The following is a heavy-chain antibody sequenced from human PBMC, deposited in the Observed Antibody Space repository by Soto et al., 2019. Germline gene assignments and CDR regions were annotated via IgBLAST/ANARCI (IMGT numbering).Heavy chain of an antibody. J-gene: IGHJ6*04. V-gene: IGHV3-23*01. D-gene: IGHD1-26*01. CDR2: IGDSGAST. CDR3: AKGVELDV. CDR1: GFSFSSFA. Sequence: EVLLLESGGGLVQPGGSLRLSCEASGFSFSSFAMNWVRQAPGKGLEWVSAIGDSGASTYYADSVKGRFTISRDNSRNTLYLQLNSLRAEDTAVYDCAKGVELDVWGNGNMVTVSS.